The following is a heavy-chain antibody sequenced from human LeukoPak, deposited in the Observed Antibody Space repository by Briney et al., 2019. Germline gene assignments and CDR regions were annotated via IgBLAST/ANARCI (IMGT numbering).Heavy chain of an antibody. J-gene: IGHJ5*02. Sequence: GGSLRLACEASGFSFGSFGMHWLRQAPGKWLEWVAVISHDGSSENYGDSVRGRFAISRDHSRSTLYLQMNSLGAEDTAVYYCAKDQGMRQVWNWFDACGQGTLVTVSS. CDR3: AKDQGMRQVWNWFDA. V-gene: IGHV3-33*05. CDR2: ISHDGSSE. CDR1: GFSFGSFG. D-gene: IGHD1-1*01.